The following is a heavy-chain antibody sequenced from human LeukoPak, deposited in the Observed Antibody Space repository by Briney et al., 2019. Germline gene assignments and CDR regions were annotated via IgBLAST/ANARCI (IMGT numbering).Heavy chain of an antibody. V-gene: IGHV4-59*01. D-gene: IGHD6-13*01. CDR2: IYNSGST. J-gene: IGHJ4*02. CDR3: ARGVVAAAGRTFDF. CDR1: GGSFSYFY. Sequence: SETLSLTCAVYGGSFSYFYWSWIRQPPGKGLEWIGYIYNSGSTSYNPSLRSRATISLDTSKNQFSLKLNSVTAADTAIYYCARGVVAAAGRTFDFWGQGTLVTVSS.